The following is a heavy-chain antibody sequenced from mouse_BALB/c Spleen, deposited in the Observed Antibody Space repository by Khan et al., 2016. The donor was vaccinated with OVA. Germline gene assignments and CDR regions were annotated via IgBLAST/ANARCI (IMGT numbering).Heavy chain of an antibody. Sequence: QIQLVQSGAELVRPGVSVKISCKGSGYTFTDFTMHWVKQSHAKSLEWIGVISTYYGDVTYNQKFKGKATMTVDKSSSTAYMELARLTSEDSAIXYGKRGGGGNRFAYWGQGTLVTVSA. V-gene: IGHV1S137*01. CDR1: GYTFTDFT. CDR2: ISTYYGDV. CDR3: KRGGGGNRFAY. J-gene: IGHJ3*01.